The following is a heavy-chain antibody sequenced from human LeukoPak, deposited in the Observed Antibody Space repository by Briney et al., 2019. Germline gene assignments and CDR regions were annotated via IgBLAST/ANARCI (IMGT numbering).Heavy chain of an antibody. J-gene: IGHJ5*02. CDR1: GFTFSHYW. D-gene: IGHD6-13*01. CDR2: INTDGTIV. Sequence: GGSLRLSCAASGFTFSHYWMHWVRQDAGKGLLLVAHINTDGTIVRYAESVQGRFTISRDNAKNTVFLQMSNLSAEDTAVYYCTRTAGMEVPSSTKWYLWYDPWGQGTPVIVSS. CDR3: TRTAGMEVPSSTKWYLWYDP. V-gene: IGHV3-74*01.